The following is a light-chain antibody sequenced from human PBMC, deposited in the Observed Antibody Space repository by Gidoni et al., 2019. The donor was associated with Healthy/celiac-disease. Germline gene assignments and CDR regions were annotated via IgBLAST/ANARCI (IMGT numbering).Light chain of an antibody. CDR3: QQRSNWPPPT. J-gene: IGKJ4*01. V-gene: IGKV3-11*01. CDR1: QRVSSY. Sequence: EIVLTQSPATLSLSPGERATLSCRASQRVSSYLAWYQQTPGQAPRLLLYDASNRATGIPARFSGSGSGTDFTLTISSLEPEDFAVYYCQQRSNWPPPTFGGGTKVEIK. CDR2: DAS.